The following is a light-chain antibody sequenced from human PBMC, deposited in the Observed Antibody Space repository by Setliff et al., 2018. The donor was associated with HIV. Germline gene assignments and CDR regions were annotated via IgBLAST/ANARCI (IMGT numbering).Light chain of an antibody. CDR3: QVWDSSSDHDV. J-gene: IGLJ1*01. CDR2: YDN. V-gene: IGLV3-21*04. CDR1: NIGSKS. Sequence: SYALPQPPSVSVAPGKTARITCGGNNIGSKSVHWYQQKPGQAPVLVIYYDNDRPSGIPERFSGSNSGNTATLTISRVEAGDEADYYCQVWDSSSDHDVFGTGTKVTVL.